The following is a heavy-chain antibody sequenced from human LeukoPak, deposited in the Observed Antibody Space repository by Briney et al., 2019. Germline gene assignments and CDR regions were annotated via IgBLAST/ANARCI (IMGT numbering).Heavy chain of an antibody. CDR2: IKSDGSSP. J-gene: IGHJ4*02. CDR3: ARGRWTTYVFEF. V-gene: IGHV3-74*01. Sequence: GGSLRLSRAPSGFSLSRYWMHRVRQAPGKGVVGDLVIKSDGSSPTYADSVKGRFTISRDNAKNTLYLQMHSLGAEDTAVYYCARGRWTTYVFEFWGQGTLVTVSS. D-gene: IGHD4-17*01. CDR1: GFSLSRYW.